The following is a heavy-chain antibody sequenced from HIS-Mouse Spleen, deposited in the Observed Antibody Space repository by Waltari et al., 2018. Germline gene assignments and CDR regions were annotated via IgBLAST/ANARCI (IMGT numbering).Heavy chain of an antibody. V-gene: IGHV3-73*01. CDR2: IRSKANSYAT. J-gene: IGHJ6*02. Sequence: EVQLVESGGGLVQPGGSVKLACAASGFTFLGSATHCVRQASGKGLGWVGRIRSKANSYATAYAASVKGRFTISRDDSKNTAYLQMNSLKTEDTAVYYCTRLVNYYYGMDVWGQGTTVTVSS. CDR1: GFTFLGSA. CDR3: TRLVNYYYGMDV.